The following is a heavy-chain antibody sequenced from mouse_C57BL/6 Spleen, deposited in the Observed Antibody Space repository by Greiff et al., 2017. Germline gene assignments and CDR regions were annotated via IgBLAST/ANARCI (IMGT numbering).Heavy chain of an antibody. Sequence: EVKLMESGGGLVQPGGSLKLSCAASGFTFSDYGMAWVRQAPRKGPEWVAFISNLAYSIYYADTVTGRFTISRENAKNTLYLEMSSLRSEDTAMYYCARHEGTYYGNSVGYFDVWGTGTTVTVSS. CDR2: ISNLAYSI. CDR1: GFTFSDYG. CDR3: ARHEGTYYGNSVGYFDV. J-gene: IGHJ1*03. D-gene: IGHD2-10*01. V-gene: IGHV5-15*01.